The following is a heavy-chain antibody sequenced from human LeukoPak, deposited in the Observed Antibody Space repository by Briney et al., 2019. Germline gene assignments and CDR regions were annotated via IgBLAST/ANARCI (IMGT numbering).Heavy chain of an antibody. CDR1: GGTFSSYA. CDR2: IIPIFGTA. CDR3: ARAGGAYYYGSGSYTSTGWYNWFDP. D-gene: IGHD3-10*01. Sequence: SVKVSCKASGGTFSSYAISWVRQAPGQGLEWMGGIIPIFGTANYAQKFQGRVTIAADESTSTAYMELSSLRSEDTAVYYCARAGGAYYYGSGSYTSTGWYNWFDPWGQGTLVTVSS. J-gene: IGHJ5*02. V-gene: IGHV1-69*13.